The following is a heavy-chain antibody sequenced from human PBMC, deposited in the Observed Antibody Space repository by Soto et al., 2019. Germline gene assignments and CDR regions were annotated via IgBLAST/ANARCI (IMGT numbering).Heavy chain of an antibody. J-gene: IGHJ4*02. V-gene: IGHV3-73*02. D-gene: IGHD3-10*01. CDR2: VRTRPNNYAT. Sequence: EVPLVESGGDLVQPGGSLILSCAASGFTLSDFAIHWVRQASGKGLEWVGRVRTRPNNYATAYSASVKGRFIISKDDSKNMAYLQMSSLKIEDTAIYYCARDSYYFGSGSLDYWGQGALVTVSS. CDR3: ARDSYYFGSGSLDY. CDR1: GFTLSDFA.